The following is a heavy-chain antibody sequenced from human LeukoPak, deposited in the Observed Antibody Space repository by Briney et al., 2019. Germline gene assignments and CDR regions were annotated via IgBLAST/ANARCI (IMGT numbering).Heavy chain of an antibody. V-gene: IGHV3-11*04. CDR1: GFTFSDYY. CDR3: ARGNSGYSRADY. Sequence: AGSLRLSCAAPGFTFSDYYMSWIRQPPGKGLEWVAYISSSGSTIYYADSVKGRSTISRDNAKNSLFLQMNSLRAEDTAVYYCARGNSGYSRADYWGQGTLVTVSS. CDR2: ISSSGSTI. J-gene: IGHJ4*02. D-gene: IGHD5-12*01.